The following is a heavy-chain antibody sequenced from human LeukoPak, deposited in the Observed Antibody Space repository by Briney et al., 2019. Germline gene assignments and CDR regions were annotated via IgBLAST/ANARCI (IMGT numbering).Heavy chain of an antibody. J-gene: IGHJ5*02. V-gene: IGHV4-30-4*01. CDR2: IYYSGST. CDR3: ASRYCSSTSCGNWFDP. D-gene: IGHD2-2*01. CDR1: GGSISSGDYY. Sequence: SQTLSLTCTVSGGSISSGDYYWSWFRQPPGKGLEWIGYIYYSGSTYYNPSLKSRVTISVDTSKNQFSLKLSSVTAAGTAVYYCASRYCSSTSCGNWFDPWGQGTLVTVSS.